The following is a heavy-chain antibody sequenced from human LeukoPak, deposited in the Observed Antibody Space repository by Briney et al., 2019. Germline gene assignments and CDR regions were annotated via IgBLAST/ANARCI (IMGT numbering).Heavy chain of an antibody. J-gene: IGHJ6*02. CDR3: ASTVTTPYYNYGMDV. CDR1: GFTVSSNY. D-gene: IGHD4-17*01. V-gene: IGHV3-66*01. Sequence: GGSLILCCAASGFTVSSNYMSWVRQAPGKGLEWVSVIYSGGSTYYADSVKGRFTISRDNSKNTLYLQMNSLRAEDTAVYYCASTVTTPYYNYGMDVWGQGTTVTVSS. CDR2: IYSGGST.